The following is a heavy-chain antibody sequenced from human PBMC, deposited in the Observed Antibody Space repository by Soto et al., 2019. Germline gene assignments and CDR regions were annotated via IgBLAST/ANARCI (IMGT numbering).Heavy chain of an antibody. CDR1: GFTFSSYA. Sequence: ILSCSASGFTFSSYAMHWVRQAPGKGLEYVSGIRGNGDPPFYADSVKGRFIISRDNSKNTLFLQMSSLSADDTAVYYCVKSRGGNNFDFFDWGQGALVTVSS. CDR2: IRGNGDPP. J-gene: IGHJ4*02. D-gene: IGHD1-20*01. CDR3: VKSRGGNNFDFFD. V-gene: IGHV3-64D*06.